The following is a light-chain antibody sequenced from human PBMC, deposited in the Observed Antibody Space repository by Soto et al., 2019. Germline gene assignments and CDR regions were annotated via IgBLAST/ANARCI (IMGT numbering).Light chain of an antibody. V-gene: IGLV1-51*02. CDR3: GTWDNRRNAGV. Sequence: QSVLTQPPSVSAAPGQRVTISCSGSSSNIGNNHVSWYQQFPGTAPKLLIFENNKRPSGIPDRFSGSKSGSSATLDITGLQTGDEADYYCGTWDNRRNAGVFGGGTKLTVL. J-gene: IGLJ3*02. CDR2: ENN. CDR1: SSNIGNNH.